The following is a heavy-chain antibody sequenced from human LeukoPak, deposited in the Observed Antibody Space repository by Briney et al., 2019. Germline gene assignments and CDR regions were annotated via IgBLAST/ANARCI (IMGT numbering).Heavy chain of an antibody. Sequence: PGGSLRLSCAASGFTFSSYWMSWVRQAPGKGLEWVANIKQDGSEKYYVDSVKGRFTISRDNAKNSLYLQMNSLRAEDTAVYYCARVRSSWSGYDAFDIWGQGTMVTVSS. CDR3: ARVRSSWSGYDAFDI. CDR2: IKQDGSEK. CDR1: GFTFSSYW. V-gene: IGHV3-7*01. J-gene: IGHJ3*02. D-gene: IGHD3-3*01.